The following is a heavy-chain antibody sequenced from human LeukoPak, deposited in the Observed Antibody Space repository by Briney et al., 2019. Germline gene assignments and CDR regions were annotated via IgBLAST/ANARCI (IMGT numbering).Heavy chain of an antibody. Sequence: SETLSLTCTVSGGSISSSSYYWGWIRQPPGKGLEWIGSIYYSGSTYYNPSLKSRVTISVDTSKNQFSLKLSSVTAADTAVYYCARDRWGIAVAGSHWFDPWGQGTLVTVSS. CDR3: ARDRWGIAVAGSHWFDP. J-gene: IGHJ5*02. V-gene: IGHV4-39*07. CDR2: IYYSGST. CDR1: GGSISSSSYY. D-gene: IGHD6-19*01.